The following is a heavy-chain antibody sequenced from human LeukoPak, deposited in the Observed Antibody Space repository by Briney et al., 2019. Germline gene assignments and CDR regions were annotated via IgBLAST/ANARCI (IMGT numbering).Heavy chain of an antibody. CDR1: GGSISSGGYY. CDR2: IYYSGST. D-gene: IGHD3-22*01. CDR3: ARGSYDSSGFEFDY. Sequence: SETLSLTCTVSGGSISSGGYYWRWIRQHPGKGLEWIGYIYYSGSTYYNPSLKSRVTISVDTSKNQFSLQLASVTAADTAVYYCARGSYDSSGFEFDYWGQGTLVTVSS. J-gene: IGHJ4*02. V-gene: IGHV4-31*03.